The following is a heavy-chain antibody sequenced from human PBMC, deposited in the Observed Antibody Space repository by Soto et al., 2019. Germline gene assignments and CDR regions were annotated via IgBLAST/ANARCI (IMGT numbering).Heavy chain of an antibody. Sequence: SETLSHTRPVGGGSITRWSLYWGWIRQPPGKGLEWIGSIFHSGSTNYNPGLKSRVTISVDTSKNQLSLKLSSVAAADTVVYYCVREKPYRSSLYHDYWGQGTLVTVSS. CDR3: VREKPYRSSLYHDY. D-gene: IGHD6-13*01. CDR1: GGSITRWSLY. CDR2: IFHSGST. J-gene: IGHJ4*02. V-gene: IGHV4-39*07.